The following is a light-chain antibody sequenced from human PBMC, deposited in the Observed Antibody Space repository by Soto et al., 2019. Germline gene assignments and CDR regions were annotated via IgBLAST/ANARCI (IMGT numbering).Light chain of an antibody. V-gene: IGKV3-20*01. CDR2: GAS. CDR1: QSVSSSY. Sequence: EIVLTQSPGTLSLSPGERAALSCRASQSVSSSYLAWYQQKPGQAPRLLIYGASSRATGIPDRFSGSGSGTDFTLSISRLEPEDIAMDCSQKYATSPRTFGQGT. J-gene: IGKJ1*01. CDR3: QKYATSPRT.